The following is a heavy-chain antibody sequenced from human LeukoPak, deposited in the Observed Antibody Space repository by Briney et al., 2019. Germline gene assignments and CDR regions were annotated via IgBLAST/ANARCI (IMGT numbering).Heavy chain of an antibody. Sequence: GGSLRLSCAASGFTFSSYGMHWVRQAPGKGLEWVAVISYDGSNKYYADSVKGRFTISRDNSKNTLYLQMNSLRAEDTAVYYCASEDYDFWSGYYFDYLGQGTLVTVSS. D-gene: IGHD3-3*01. CDR3: ASEDYDFWSGYYFDY. J-gene: IGHJ4*02. V-gene: IGHV3-30*03. CDR1: GFTFSSYG. CDR2: ISYDGSNK.